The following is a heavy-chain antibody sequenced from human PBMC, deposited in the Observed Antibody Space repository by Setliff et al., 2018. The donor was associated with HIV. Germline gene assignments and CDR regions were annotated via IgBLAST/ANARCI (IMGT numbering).Heavy chain of an antibody. Sequence: ASVKVSCKPSGHTFTNYDIHWMRRATGQGLEWMGWMNPNSGVSGYALKFHDRVTMTRDTSITTAYMELSSLRSEDTAVYYCARRVVTLSPLFDYWGQGTLVTV. CDR2: MNPNSGVS. V-gene: IGHV1-8*01. CDR1: GHTFTNYD. CDR3: ARRVVTLSPLFDY. J-gene: IGHJ4*02. D-gene: IGHD3-22*01.